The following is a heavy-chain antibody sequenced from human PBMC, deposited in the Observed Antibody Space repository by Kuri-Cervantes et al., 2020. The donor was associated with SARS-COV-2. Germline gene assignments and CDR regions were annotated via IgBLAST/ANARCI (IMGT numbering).Heavy chain of an antibody. CDR3: AREQISLIVLQSGTFAI. CDR1: GESVSSNSAA. D-gene: IGHD3-22*01. Sequence: SQTLSLTCAISGESVSSNSAAWDWIRQSPSRGLECLGRTYYNSQWYTDYSPSVKSRIIIMSDTSKNHVSLQLNSVTPEDTAVYYCAREQISLIVLQSGTFAIWGQGTMVTVSS. J-gene: IGHJ3*02. V-gene: IGHV6-1*01. CDR2: TYYNSQWYT.